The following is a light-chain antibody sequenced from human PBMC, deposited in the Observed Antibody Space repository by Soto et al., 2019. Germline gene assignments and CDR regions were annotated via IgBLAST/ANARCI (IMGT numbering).Light chain of an antibody. Sequence: EIVLTQSPATLSLSPGERATLSCRASQSVSSYLAWYQQKPGQAPRLLIYDASNRATGIPDRFSGSGSGTDFSLTISRLEPEDFAVYYCQPYGNVRRTFGGGTKVEIK. V-gene: IGKV3-11*01. CDR1: QSVSSY. CDR2: DAS. J-gene: IGKJ4*01. CDR3: QPYGNVRRT.